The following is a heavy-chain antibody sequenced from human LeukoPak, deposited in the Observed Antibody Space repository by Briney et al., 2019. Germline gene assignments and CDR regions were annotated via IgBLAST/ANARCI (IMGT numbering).Heavy chain of an antibody. D-gene: IGHD2-2*01. CDR1: GFTFSSYA. V-gene: IGHV3-30-3*01. CDR3: ARVRCSSAACNFAAMDV. Sequence: GRSLRLSCATSGFTFSSYAMHWVRQAPGKGLEWVAVVSYDGSNKFYADSVKGRFTISRDNSKNTLYLQMNSLRAEDTAVYFYARVRCSSAACNFAAMDVWGQGTTVTVSS. J-gene: IGHJ6*02. CDR2: VSYDGSNK.